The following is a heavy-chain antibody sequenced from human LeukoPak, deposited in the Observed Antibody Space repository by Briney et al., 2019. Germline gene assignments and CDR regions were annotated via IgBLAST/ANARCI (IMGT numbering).Heavy chain of an antibody. V-gene: IGHV4-39*01. CDR3: ASGRYSGAYCLHLDN. J-gene: IGHJ4*02. CDR1: GDSISSSNYY. CDR2: IYYTGST. D-gene: IGHD1-26*01. Sequence: PSETLSLTCTVSGDSISSSNYYWGWIRQPPGKGLEWIGSIYYTGSTGDNPSLKSRVTMSADTSKNQFSLKLTSVTAADTSVYYCASGRYSGAYCLHLDNGGQGILVTVSS.